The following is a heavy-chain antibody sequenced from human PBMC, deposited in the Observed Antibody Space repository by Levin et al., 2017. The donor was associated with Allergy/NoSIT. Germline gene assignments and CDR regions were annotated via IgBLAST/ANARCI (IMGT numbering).Heavy chain of an antibody. V-gene: IGHV3-66*01. D-gene: IGHD3-10*01. Sequence: PSETLSLTCAASGFTVSSNYMSWVRQAPGKGLEWVSVIYSGGSTYYADSVKGRFTISRDNSKNTLYLQMNSLRAEDTAVYYCARDYYGSGSWDAFDIWGQGTMVTVSS. CDR3: ARDYYGSGSWDAFDI. CDR2: IYSGGST. J-gene: IGHJ3*02. CDR1: GFTVSSNY.